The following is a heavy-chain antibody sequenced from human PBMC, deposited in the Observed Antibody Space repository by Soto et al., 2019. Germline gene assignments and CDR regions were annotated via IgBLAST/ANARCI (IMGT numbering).Heavy chain of an antibody. CDR3: ARIIRGYCSGGSCYDTYYFDY. D-gene: IGHD2-15*01. V-gene: IGHV4-39*01. J-gene: IGHJ4*02. Sequence: QLQLQESGPGLVKPSETLSLTCTVSGGSISSSSYDWGWIRQPPGKGLEWIGSIYYSGSTYYNPSLKSRVTISVDTSNNQFSLKLSSVTAADTAVYYCARIIRGYCSGGSCYDTYYFDYWGQGTLVTVSS. CDR1: GGSISSSSYD. CDR2: IYYSGST.